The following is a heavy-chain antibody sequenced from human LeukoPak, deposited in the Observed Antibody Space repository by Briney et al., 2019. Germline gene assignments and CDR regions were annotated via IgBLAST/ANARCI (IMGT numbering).Heavy chain of an antibody. V-gene: IGHV1-18*01. J-gene: IGHJ6*02. D-gene: IGHD4-17*01. CDR3: ARLSTTLNNQVYYYYGMDV. CDR1: GYTSTSYD. CDR2: ISPHSGNT. Sequence: ASVKVSCKASGYTSTSYDITWVRQAPGQGLEWMGRISPHSGNTNYAQNLQGRVTMTTDTSTSTAYMELRSLRFDDTAVYYCARLSTTLNNQVYYYYGMDVWGQGTTVTVSS.